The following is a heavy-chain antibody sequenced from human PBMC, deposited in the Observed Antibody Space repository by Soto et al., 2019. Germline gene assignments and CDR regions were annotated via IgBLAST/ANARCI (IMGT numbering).Heavy chain of an antibody. CDR1: GGSISSYY. D-gene: IGHD2-21*02. CDR3: ASLFPPTKVTGPIDYFDY. J-gene: IGHJ4*02. Sequence: SETLSLTCTVSGGSISSYYWSWIRQPPGKGLEWIGYIYYSGSTNYNPSLKSRVTISVDTSKNQFSLKLSSVTAADTAVYYCASLFPPTKVTGPIDYFDYWDQGTLVTVSS. V-gene: IGHV4-59*01. CDR2: IYYSGST.